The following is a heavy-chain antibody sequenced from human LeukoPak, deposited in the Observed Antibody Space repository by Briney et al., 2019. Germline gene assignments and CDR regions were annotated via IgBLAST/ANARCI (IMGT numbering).Heavy chain of an antibody. CDR1: GGSISSYY. J-gene: IGHJ4*02. Sequence: SETLSLTCTVSGGSISSYYWSWIRQPPGKGLEWIGYIYYSGSTNYNPSLKGRVTISVDTSKNQFSLKLSSVTAADTAVYYCARVGAAGLGFDYWGQGTLVTVSS. CDR2: IYYSGST. D-gene: IGHD6-13*01. CDR3: ARVGAAGLGFDY. V-gene: IGHV4-59*01.